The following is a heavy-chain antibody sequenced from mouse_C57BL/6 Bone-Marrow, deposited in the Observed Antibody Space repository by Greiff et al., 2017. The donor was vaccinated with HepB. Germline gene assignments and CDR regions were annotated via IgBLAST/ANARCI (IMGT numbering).Heavy chain of an antibody. J-gene: IGHJ4*01. V-gene: IGHV1-81*01. CDR1: GYTFTSYG. CDR2: IYPRSGNT. D-gene: IGHD1-1*01. CDR3: AEIPFYYCGSRGYYAMDY. Sequence: VKLMESGAELARPGASVKLSCKASGYTFTSYGISWVKQRTGQGLEWIGEIYPRSGNTYYNEKFKGKATLTADKSSSTAYMELRSLTSEDSAVYFCAEIPFYYCGSRGYYAMDYWGQGTSVTVSS.